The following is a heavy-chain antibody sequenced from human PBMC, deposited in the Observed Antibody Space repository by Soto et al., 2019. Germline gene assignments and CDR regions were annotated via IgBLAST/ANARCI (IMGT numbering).Heavy chain of an antibody. CDR1: GGTFSSYT. V-gene: IGHV1-69*02. D-gene: IGHD2-15*01. CDR3: ASGYCSGGSCRLDFDS. CDR2: IIPILGIA. J-gene: IGHJ4*02. Sequence: QVQLVQSGAAVTKPGSSVKVSCKASGGTFSSYTISWVRQSPGQGIEWMGRIIPILGIAHYAQKFQGRVTINADKSTLSAYMELSSLRSEDTAVYYCASGYCSGGSCRLDFDSWGQGTLVTVSS.